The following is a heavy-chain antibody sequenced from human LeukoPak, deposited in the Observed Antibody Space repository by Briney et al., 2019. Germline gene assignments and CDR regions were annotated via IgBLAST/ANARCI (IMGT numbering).Heavy chain of an antibody. D-gene: IGHD2-15*01. V-gene: IGHV3-21*01. CDR2: ISSSSSYI. Sequence: GGSLRLSCAVSGFTFSSYSMNWVRQAPGKGLEWVSSISSSSSYIYYADSVKGRFTISRDNAKNSLYLQMNSLRAEDTAVYYCAREGYSNWFDPWGQGTLVTVSS. CDR3: AREGYSNWFDP. CDR1: GFTFSSYS. J-gene: IGHJ5*02.